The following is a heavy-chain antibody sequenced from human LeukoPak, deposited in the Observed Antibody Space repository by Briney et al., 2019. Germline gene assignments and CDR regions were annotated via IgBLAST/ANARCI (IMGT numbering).Heavy chain of an antibody. V-gene: IGHV4-30-4*01. CDR3: ARDRGMITLGGVIRNWFDP. J-gene: IGHJ5*02. CDR1: GGSISSGDYY. CDR2: IYYSGST. D-gene: IGHD3-16*02. Sequence: SQTLSLTCTVSGGSISSGDYYWSWIRQPPGKGLEWIGYIYYSGSTYYNPSLKSRVTISVDTSKSQFSLKLSSVTAADTAVYYCARDRGMITLGGVIRNWFDPWGQGTLVTVSS.